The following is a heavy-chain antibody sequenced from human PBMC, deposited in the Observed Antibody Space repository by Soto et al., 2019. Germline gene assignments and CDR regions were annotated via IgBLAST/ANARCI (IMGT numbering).Heavy chain of an antibody. D-gene: IGHD4-4*01. CDR2: ISWDGRST. CDR1: GFTFDDYS. Sequence: EVQLVESGGVVIQPGGSLRLSCAASGFTFDDYSMHWVRQAPGKGLEWVSLISWDGRSTYYADSVKGRFTISRDNSRSSLYLQMNSLTTEDTAFYYCGRDGAVTDYTYRDYWGQGALVTVSS. CDR3: GRDGAVTDYTYRDY. J-gene: IGHJ4*02. V-gene: IGHV3-43*01.